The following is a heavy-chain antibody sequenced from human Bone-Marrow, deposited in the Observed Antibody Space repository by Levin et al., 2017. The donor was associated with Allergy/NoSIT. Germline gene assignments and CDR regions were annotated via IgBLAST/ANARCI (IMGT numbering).Heavy chain of an antibody. V-gene: IGHV3-7*01. CDR2: IKEDGSDK. J-gene: IGHJ6*02. CDR3: ASGYSSTWYRQLGGNMDV. Sequence: PGGSLRLSCAASGFTFSNYWMSWVRQAPGKRLEWVANIKEDGSDKYYVDSVKGRFTISRDNAKNSLYLQMNRLRAEDSAVYYCASGYSSTWYRQLGGNMDVWGQGTTVTVS. CDR1: GFTFSNYW. D-gene: IGHD6-13*01.